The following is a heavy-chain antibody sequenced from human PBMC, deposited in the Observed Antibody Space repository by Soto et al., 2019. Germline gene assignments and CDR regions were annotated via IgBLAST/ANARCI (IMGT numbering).Heavy chain of an antibody. V-gene: IGHV3-73*02. CDR1: GFTFSGSA. CDR3: TSQGYSYGFVY. J-gene: IGHJ4*02. CDR2: IRSKANSYAT. Sequence: EVQLVESGGGLVQPGGSLKLSCAASGFTFSGSAMHWVRQASGKGLEWVGRIRSKANSYATAYVASVKGRFTIPRDDSKNTAYLQMNSLKTEDTAVYYCTSQGYSYGFVYWGQGTLVTVSS. D-gene: IGHD5-18*01.